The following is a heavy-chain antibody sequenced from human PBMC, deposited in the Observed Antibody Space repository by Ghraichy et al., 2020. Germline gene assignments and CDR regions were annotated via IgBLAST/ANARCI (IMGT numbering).Heavy chain of an antibody. CDR1: GFTVSFNY. CDR2: IYSGGGT. J-gene: IGHJ3*01. Sequence: GGSLRLSCAASGFTVSFNYMNWVRQAPGKGLEWVSVIYSGGGTAYADSVKGRFTISRDSYKNTLYLQLNRLRFEDTAVYYCATDQGLGAFDVWGQDNGHRLF. D-gene: IGHD5/OR15-5a*01. V-gene: IGHV3-53*01. CDR3: ATDQGLGAFDV.